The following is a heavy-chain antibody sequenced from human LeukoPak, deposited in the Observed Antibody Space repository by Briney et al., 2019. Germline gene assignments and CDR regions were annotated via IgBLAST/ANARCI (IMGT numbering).Heavy chain of an antibody. J-gene: IGHJ4*02. CDR2: IIPIFGTA. D-gene: IGHD6-6*01. CDR1: GGTFSSYA. Sequence: EASVKVSXKASGGTFSSYAISWLRQAPGQGLEWIGGIIPIFGTANYAQKFQGRVTITADESTSTAYMELSSLRSEDTAVYYCARAPYSGSSNFDYWGQGTLVTVSS. CDR3: ARAPYSGSSNFDY. V-gene: IGHV1-69*01.